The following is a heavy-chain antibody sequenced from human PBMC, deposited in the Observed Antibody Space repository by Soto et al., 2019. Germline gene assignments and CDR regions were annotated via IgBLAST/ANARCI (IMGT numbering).Heavy chain of an antibody. D-gene: IGHD3-22*01. V-gene: IGHV1-18*01. CDR2: ISAYNGNT. J-gene: IGHJ4*02. CDR1: GYTFTSYG. Sequence: QVQLVQSGAEVKKPGASVKVSCKASGYTFTSYGISWVRQAPGQRLEWMGWISAYNGNTNYEQKLQGRVTMTTDTSTSTAYMELRSLRSDDTAVYYCARGGDYYDSSGSPYFDYWGQGTLVTVSS. CDR3: ARGGDYYDSSGSPYFDY.